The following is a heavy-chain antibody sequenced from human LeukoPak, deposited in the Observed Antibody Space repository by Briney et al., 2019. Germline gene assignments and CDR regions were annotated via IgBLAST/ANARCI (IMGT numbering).Heavy chain of an antibody. CDR1: GGTSSSYA. J-gene: IGHJ4*02. CDR3: ARDKLLWFGELLSPRGVFDY. Sequence: SVKVSCKASGGTSSSYAISWVRQAPGQGLEWMGGIIPIFGTANYAQKFQGRVTITADKSTSTAYMELSSLRSDDTAVYYCARDKLLWFGELLSPRGVFDYWGQGTLVTVSS. V-gene: IGHV1-69*06. D-gene: IGHD3-10*01. CDR2: IIPIFGTA.